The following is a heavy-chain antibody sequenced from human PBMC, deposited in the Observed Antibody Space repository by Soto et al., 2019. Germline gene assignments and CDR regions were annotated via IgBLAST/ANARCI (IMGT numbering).Heavy chain of an antibody. CDR1: SESFSKYY. D-gene: IGHD3-10*01. J-gene: IGHJ4*02. CDR2: INQSGST. CDR3: ARGYYYDSGSSFPY. V-gene: IGHV4-34*01. Sequence: QVQLQQWGAGLLKSSETLSLTCAVYSESFSKYYWNWIRQSPGKGLEWIGEINQSGSTNYNPSLTIRVTIAIDTSTNQFCLKLNSVTAADTAMYYCARGYYYDSGSSFPYWGQGTLVTVSS.